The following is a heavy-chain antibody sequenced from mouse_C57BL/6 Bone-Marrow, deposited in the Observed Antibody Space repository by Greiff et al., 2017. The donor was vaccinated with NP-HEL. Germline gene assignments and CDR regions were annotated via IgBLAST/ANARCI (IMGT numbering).Heavy chain of an antibody. CDR2: IHPNSGST. CDR3: ARFLYDYEDYYAMDY. CDR1: GYTFTSYW. J-gene: IGHJ4*01. V-gene: IGHV1-64*01. Sequence: QVQLQQPGAELVKPGASVKLSCKASGYTFTSYWMHWVKQRPGQGLEWIGMIHPNSGSTNYNEKFKSKATLTVDQSSSTAYMQLSSLTSEDSAVYYCARFLYDYEDYYAMDYWGQGTSVTVSS. D-gene: IGHD2-4*01.